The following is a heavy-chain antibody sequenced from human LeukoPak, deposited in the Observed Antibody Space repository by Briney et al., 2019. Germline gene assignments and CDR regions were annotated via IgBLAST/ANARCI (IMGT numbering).Heavy chain of an antibody. V-gene: IGHV3-33*06. Sequence: GGSLRLSCAASGFTFNTHGMHWVRQAPGKGLEWLAAIWFDGSVKHYSDAVKGRFTISRDNSLNTLYLQMNSLRVEDPDIYYCAKDTAIQFLEPAFWGQGTLVTVSS. J-gene: IGHJ4*02. CDR1: GFTFNTHG. CDR3: AKDTAIQFLEPAF. CDR2: IWFDGSVK. D-gene: IGHD3-3*01.